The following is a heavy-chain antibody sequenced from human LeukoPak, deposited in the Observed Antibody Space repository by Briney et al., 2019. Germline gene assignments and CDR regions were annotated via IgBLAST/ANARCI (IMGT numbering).Heavy chain of an antibody. Sequence: PGGSLRLSCAASGFSVSSNYMSWVRQAPGKGLEWVSVIYSGDITIYADSVKGRFTISRDNSKNTLYLQMNSLRAEDTAVYYCAREGVNAVRYMGVWGKGTTVTVSS. J-gene: IGHJ6*03. CDR1: GFSVSSNY. D-gene: IGHD2-8*01. CDR3: AREGVNAVRYMGV. V-gene: IGHV3-53*01. CDR2: IYSGDIT.